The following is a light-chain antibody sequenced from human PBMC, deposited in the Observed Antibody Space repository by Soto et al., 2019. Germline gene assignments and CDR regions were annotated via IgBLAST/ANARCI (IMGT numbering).Light chain of an antibody. CDR3: CSYAGSFNYV. Sequence: QSVLTQPRSVSGSPGQSVTISCTGTSSDVGGYYFVSWYQQHPGKAPKLMIYDVTKRPSGVPDRFSGSKSGNTASLTISGLQAEDGADYYCCSYAGSFNYVFGTGTKVTVL. V-gene: IGLV2-11*01. CDR2: DVT. J-gene: IGLJ1*01. CDR1: SSDVGGYYF.